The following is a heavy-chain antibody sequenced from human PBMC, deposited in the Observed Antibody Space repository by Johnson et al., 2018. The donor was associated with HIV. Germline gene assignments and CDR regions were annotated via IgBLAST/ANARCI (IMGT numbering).Heavy chain of an antibody. CDR2: ISYDGSNK. CDR1: AFTFSSYG. V-gene: IGHV3-30*18. Sequence: VQLVESGGGGVQPGRSLRLSCAASAFTFSSYGMHWVRQAPGKGLEWVAVISYDGSNKYYADSVKGRFTISRDNSKNTLYLQMNSLRAEDTAVYYCAKDLGDAVGTTHDAFDIWGQGTMVTVSS. CDR3: AKDLGDAVGTTHDAFDI. J-gene: IGHJ3*02. D-gene: IGHD1-26*01.